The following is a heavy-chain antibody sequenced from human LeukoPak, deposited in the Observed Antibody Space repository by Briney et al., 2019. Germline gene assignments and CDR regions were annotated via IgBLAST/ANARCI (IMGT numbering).Heavy chain of an antibody. CDR1: GGTFSSYA. CDR2: IIPIFGTA. Sequence: SVKVSRKASGGTFSSYAISWVRQAPGQGLEWMGGIIPIFGTANYAQKFQGRVTITADESTSTAYMELSSLRSEDTAVYYCARVVDVEYSGSYYLDYWGQGTLVTVSS. CDR3: ARVVDVEYSGSYYLDY. D-gene: IGHD1-26*01. J-gene: IGHJ4*02. V-gene: IGHV1-69*13.